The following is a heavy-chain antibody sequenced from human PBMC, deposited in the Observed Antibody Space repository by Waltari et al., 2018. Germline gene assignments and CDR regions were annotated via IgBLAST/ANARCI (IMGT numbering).Heavy chain of an antibody. J-gene: IGHJ2*01. CDR2: FDPEDGET. CDR1: GDTLTELS. D-gene: IGHD2-2*01. V-gene: IGHV1-24*01. CDR3: ATAAAPYWYFDL. Sequence: QVQLVQSGAEMKKPGASVKVSCKVSGDTLTELSMHWVRQAPGKGLEWMGGFDPEDGETIYAQKFQGRVTMTEDTSTDTAYMELSSLRSDDTAVYYCATAAAPYWYFDLWGRGTLVTVSS.